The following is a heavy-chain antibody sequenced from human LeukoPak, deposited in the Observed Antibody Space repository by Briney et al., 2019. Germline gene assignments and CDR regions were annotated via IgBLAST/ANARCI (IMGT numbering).Heavy chain of an antibody. Sequence: SETLSLTCAVSGGPISSGGYFWGWIRQPPGKGLGWIGHSYHYGSTYYSPFLKSRVTISGNRSKDQFSLKLSSVAAADTAVYYWARSYYDFWSGIYYFDYWGQGTLVTVSS. CDR2: SYHYGST. J-gene: IGHJ4*02. V-gene: IGHV4-30-2*01. CDR3: ARSYYDFWSGIYYFDY. D-gene: IGHD3-3*01. CDR1: GGPISSGGYF.